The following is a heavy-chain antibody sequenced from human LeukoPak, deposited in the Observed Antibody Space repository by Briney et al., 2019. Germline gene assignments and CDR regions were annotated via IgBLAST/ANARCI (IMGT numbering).Heavy chain of an antibody. J-gene: IGHJ4*02. CDR1: GYFISSGYY. D-gene: IGHD4-17*01. CDR3: ARLPTVTFFDY. CDR2: IYYSGST. Sequence: SETLSLTCTVSGYFISSGYYWGWIRQPPGKGLEWIGSIYYSGSTYHNPSLKSRVTISVDTSKNQFSLRLSSVTAADTAVYYCARLPTVTFFDYWGQGTLVTVSS. V-gene: IGHV4-38-2*02.